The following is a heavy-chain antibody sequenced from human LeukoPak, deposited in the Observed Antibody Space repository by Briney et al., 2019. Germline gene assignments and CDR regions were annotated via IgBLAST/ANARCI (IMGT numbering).Heavy chain of an antibody. J-gene: IGHJ4*02. CDR1: GYNFSDYY. CDR3: ARAMSAAGHEVDY. V-gene: IGHV1-18*04. CDR2: ISAYNGNT. D-gene: IGHD6-13*01. Sequence: ASVKVSCKASGYNFSDYYFHWLRQAPGQGLEWMGWISAYNGNTNYAQKLKGRVTMTTDTSTSTAYMELRSLRSDDTAVYYCARAMSAAGHEVDYWGQGTLVTVSS.